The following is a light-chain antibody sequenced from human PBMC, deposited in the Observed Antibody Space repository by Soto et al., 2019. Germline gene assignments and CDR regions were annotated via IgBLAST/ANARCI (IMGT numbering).Light chain of an antibody. J-gene: IGLJ3*02. V-gene: IGLV8-61*01. CDR3: VLYVGSGVWV. CDR2: GTK. CDR1: SCSVSTSHF. Sequence: QAVVTQEPSVSVSPGGTVTLTCGLSSCSVSTSHFPNWYQQTPGQPPRTLIYGTKTRSAGVPDRFSGTILGISAVLTITGAQADDDADYCCVLYVGSGVWVFGGGTKLTVL.